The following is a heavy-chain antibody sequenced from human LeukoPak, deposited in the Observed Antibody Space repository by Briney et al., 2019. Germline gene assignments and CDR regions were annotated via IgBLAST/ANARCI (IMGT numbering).Heavy chain of an antibody. CDR2: IRYDGSNK. CDR1: GFTLSRYG. J-gene: IGHJ5*02. Sequence: GGSLRLSCAASGFTLSRYGMHWVRQARGKGVEWVAFIRYDGSNKYYADSVKGRFTISRDNSKNTLYLQMKRLRVEDTSVYYCAPRSTQTWGQGTLSPSPQ. V-gene: IGHV3-30*02. D-gene: IGHD2-15*01. CDR3: APRSTQT.